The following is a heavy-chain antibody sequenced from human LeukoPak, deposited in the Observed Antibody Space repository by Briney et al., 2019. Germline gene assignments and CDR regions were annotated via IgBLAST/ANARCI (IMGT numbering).Heavy chain of an antibody. CDR1: GFTFSSYW. D-gene: IGHD2-15*01. Sequence: SGGSLRLSCAASGFTFSSYWMSWVRQAPGTGLEWVANIKQDGSEEYYVDSVRGRLTISRDNAKNSLYLQMNSLRAEDTAVYYCARDSSESVVVAATQYYYYYGMDVWGQGTTVTVSS. J-gene: IGHJ6*02. V-gene: IGHV3-7*01. CDR3: ARDSSESVVVAATQYYYYYGMDV. CDR2: IKQDGSEE.